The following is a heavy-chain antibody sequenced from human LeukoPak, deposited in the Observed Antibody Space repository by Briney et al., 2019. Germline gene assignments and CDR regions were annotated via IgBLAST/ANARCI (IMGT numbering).Heavy chain of an antibody. V-gene: IGHV3-23*01. Sequence: PGGSLRLSCAASGFTFNRYAMSWVRQAPGMGLEWLAYVSGSGTTYYADSVKGRFTISRDNSKNTTYLQMDSLRAEDTAVYYCAKNRGATYNYYMDVWGNGTTVTVSS. D-gene: IGHD4/OR15-4a*01. J-gene: IGHJ6*03. CDR2: VSGSGTT. CDR3: AKNRGATYNYYMDV. CDR1: GFTFNRYA.